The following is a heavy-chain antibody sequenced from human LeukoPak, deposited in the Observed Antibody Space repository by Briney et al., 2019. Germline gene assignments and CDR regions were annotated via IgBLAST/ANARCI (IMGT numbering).Heavy chain of an antibody. D-gene: IGHD3-10*01. V-gene: IGHV4-34*01. CDR2: INHSGST. CDR1: GGSFSGYY. CDR3: ARGRGWFGELRKRWFDP. Sequence: SETLSPTCAVYGGSFSGYYWSWIRQPPGKGLEWIGEINHSGSTNYNPSLKSRVTISVDTSKNQFSLKLSSVTAADTAVYYCARGRGWFGELRKRWFDPWGQGTLVTVSS. J-gene: IGHJ5*02.